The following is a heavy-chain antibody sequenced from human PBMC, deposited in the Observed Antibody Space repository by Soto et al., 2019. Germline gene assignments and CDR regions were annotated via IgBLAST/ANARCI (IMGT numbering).Heavy chain of an antibody. J-gene: IGHJ3*02. Sequence: EVQLVESGGGLVQPGRSLRLSCAASGFTFDDYAMHWVRQAPGKGLEWVSGISWNSGSIGYADSVKGRFTISRDNAKNSLYLQMNSLRAEDTALYYCAKDTQPKAFDAFDIWGRGTMVTVSS. CDR3: AKDTQPKAFDAFDI. V-gene: IGHV3-9*01. CDR2: ISWNSGSI. CDR1: GFTFDDYA.